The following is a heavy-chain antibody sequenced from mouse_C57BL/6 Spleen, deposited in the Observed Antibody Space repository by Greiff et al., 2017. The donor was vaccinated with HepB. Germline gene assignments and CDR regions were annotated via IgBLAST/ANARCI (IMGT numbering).Heavy chain of an antibody. CDR2: INPSNGGT. D-gene: IGHD1-1*01. CDR1: GYTFTSYW. J-gene: IGHJ4*01. Sequence: VQLKQPGTELVKPGASVKLSCKASGYTFTSYWMHWVKQRPGQGLEWIGNINPSNGGTNYNEKFKSKATLTVDKSSSTAYMQLSSLTSEDSAVYYCARGGLSGRGAMDYWGQGTSVTVSS. V-gene: IGHV1-53*01. CDR3: ARGGLSGRGAMDY.